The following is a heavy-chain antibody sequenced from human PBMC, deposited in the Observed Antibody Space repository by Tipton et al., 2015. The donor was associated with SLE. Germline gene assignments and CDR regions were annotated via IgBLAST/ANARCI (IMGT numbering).Heavy chain of an antibody. V-gene: IGHV3-30*14. CDR1: GFTFSSYA. D-gene: IGHD2-2*01. CDR3: ARSGESAEMDGMDV. J-gene: IGHJ6*02. CDR2: ISYDGSNK. Sequence: RSLRLSCAASGFTFSSYAMHWVRQAPGKGLEWVAVISYDGSNKYYAGSVKGRFTVSRENGKNSLYLQMNSLRVGDTAVYYCARSGESAEMDGMDVWGQGTTVTVSS.